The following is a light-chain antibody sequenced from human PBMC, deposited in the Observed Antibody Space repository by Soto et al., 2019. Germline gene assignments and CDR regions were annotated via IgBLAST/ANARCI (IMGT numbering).Light chain of an antibody. CDR1: ESISNW. CDR2: DAS. CDR3: QQCASFSRT. Sequence: DIPMTQSPSTVSASVGDRVTITCRASESISNWLAWYQQKPGRAPRLLIYDASTLESGVPSRFRGSGSGTEFTLTISSLQPDDFATYYCQQCASFSRTFGQGTRVEVK. V-gene: IGKV1-5*01. J-gene: IGKJ1*01.